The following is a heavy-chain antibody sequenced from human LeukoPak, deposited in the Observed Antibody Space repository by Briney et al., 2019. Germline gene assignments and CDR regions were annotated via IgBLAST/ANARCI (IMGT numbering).Heavy chain of an antibody. V-gene: IGHV4-31*03. Sequence: PSQTLSLTCTVSGGSISSGGYYWSWIRQHPGKGLEWIGYIYYSGSTYYNPSLKSRVTISVDTSKNQFSLKLSSVTAADTAVYYCAREGMGSGWRGAFDIWGQGTMVTVSS. CDR1: GGSISSGGYY. J-gene: IGHJ3*02. CDR2: IYYSGST. CDR3: AREGMGSGWRGAFDI. D-gene: IGHD6-19*01.